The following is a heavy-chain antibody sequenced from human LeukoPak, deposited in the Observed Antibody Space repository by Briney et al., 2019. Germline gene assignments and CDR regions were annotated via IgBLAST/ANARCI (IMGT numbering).Heavy chain of an antibody. CDR3: VRGRGSYGWFDP. D-gene: IGHD3-10*01. CDR2: ISGDGTAR. J-gene: IGHJ5*02. Sequence: PGGPLRLSCQASGFTSSSYWMHWVRQVPGKGLVWVSRISGDGTARNYADSVKGRFTISRDDAKNTVDLQMNSLRGEDTAVYYCVRGRGSYGWFDPWGQGTLDTVSS. V-gene: IGHV3-74*01. CDR1: GFTSSSYW.